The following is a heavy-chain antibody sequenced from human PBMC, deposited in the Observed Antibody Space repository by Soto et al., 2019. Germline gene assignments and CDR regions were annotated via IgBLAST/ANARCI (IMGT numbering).Heavy chain of an antibody. CDR3: ARQYGDYVPSLYYYYYYMDV. Sequence: SETLSLTCTVSGGSISSYYWSWIRQPPGKGLEWIGYIYYSGSTNYNPSLKSRVTISVDTSKNQFSLKLSSVTAADTAAYYCARQYGDYVPSLYYYYYYMDVWGKGTTVTVSS. CDR1: GGSISSYY. V-gene: IGHV4-59*08. D-gene: IGHD4-17*01. J-gene: IGHJ6*03. CDR2: IYYSGST.